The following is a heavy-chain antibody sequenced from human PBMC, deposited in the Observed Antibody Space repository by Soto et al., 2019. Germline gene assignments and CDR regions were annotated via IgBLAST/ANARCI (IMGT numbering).Heavy chain of an antibody. J-gene: IGHJ3*02. CDR3: ASLLLWFGELLGGDAFDI. CDR1: GFTFSSYG. D-gene: IGHD3-10*01. Sequence: QVQLVESGGGVVQPGRSLRLSCAASGFTFSSYGMHWVRQAPGKGLEWVAVISYDGSNKYYADSVKGRFTISRDNSKNTLYLQKNCLRAEDTAVYYCASLLLWFGELLGGDAFDIWGQGTMVTVSS. CDR2: ISYDGSNK. V-gene: IGHV3-30*03.